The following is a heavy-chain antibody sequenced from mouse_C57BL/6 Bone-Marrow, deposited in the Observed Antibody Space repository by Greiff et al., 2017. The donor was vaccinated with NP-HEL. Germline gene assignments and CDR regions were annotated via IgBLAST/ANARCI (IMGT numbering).Heavy chain of an antibody. CDR1: GYTFTSYW. CDR3: TRSITTVVATGDFDV. Sequence: SGTVLARPGASVKMSCKTSGYTFTSYWMHWVKQRPGQGLEWIGAIYPGNSDTSYNQKFKGKAKLTAVTSASTAYMELSNLTNEDSAVYYCTRSITTVVATGDFDVWGTGTTVTVSS. CDR2: IYPGNSDT. J-gene: IGHJ1*03. V-gene: IGHV1-5*01. D-gene: IGHD1-1*01.